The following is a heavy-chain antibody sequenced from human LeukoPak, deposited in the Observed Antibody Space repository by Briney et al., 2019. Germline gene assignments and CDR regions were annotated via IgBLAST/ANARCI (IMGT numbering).Heavy chain of an antibody. CDR1: GFTFDDYG. CDR2: INWNGGST. D-gene: IGHD6-6*01. V-gene: IGHV3-20*03. CDR3: ARAWFGDSSSSSDY. J-gene: IGHJ4*02. Sequence: GGSLTHSFAASGFTFDDYGMSWVRQPAGKGLDCVAVINWNGGSTGYEDSVMGRFTIYTDNAKNSLYLQMPSLRAEDTALSYCARAWFGDSSSSSDYWGQGTLATVSS.